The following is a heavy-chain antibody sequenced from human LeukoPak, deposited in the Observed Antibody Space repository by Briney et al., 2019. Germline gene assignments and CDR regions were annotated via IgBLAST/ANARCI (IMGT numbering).Heavy chain of an antibody. CDR3: ARSSGGHSYDW. V-gene: IGHV1-2*02. Sequence: ASVKVSCKASGYTFTGYYIHWVRQAPGQGLEWMGWIKPNSGGTNYAQVFQGRVTMTRDTSISTAYMELSRLRSDDTAVYYCARSSGGHSYDWWGQGTLVTVSS. D-gene: IGHD4-23*01. CDR1: GYTFTGYY. J-gene: IGHJ4*02. CDR2: IKPNSGGT.